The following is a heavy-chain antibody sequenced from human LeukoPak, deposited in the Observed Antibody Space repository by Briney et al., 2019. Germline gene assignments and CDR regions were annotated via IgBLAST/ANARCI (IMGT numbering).Heavy chain of an antibody. CDR2: ISWNSGSI. J-gene: IGHJ4*02. Sequence: GGSLRLSCAASGFTFDDYAMHWVRQAPGKGLEWVSGISWNSGSIGYADSVKGRFTISRDNAKNSLYLQMNSLRAEDTALYYCAKGVSGIVGATAHFDYWGQGTLVTVSS. CDR3: AKGVSGIVGATAHFDY. V-gene: IGHV3-9*01. CDR1: GFTFDDYA. D-gene: IGHD1-26*01.